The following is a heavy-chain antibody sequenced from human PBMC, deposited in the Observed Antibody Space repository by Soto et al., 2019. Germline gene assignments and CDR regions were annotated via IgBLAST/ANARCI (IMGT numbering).Heavy chain of an antibody. Sequence: SQTLSLTCTVSGGSISSGGYYWSWIRQHPGKGPEWIGYIYYSGSTYYNPSLKSRVTISVDTSKNQFSLKLSSVTAADTAVYYCARDSCSSTSCYSNYYYGMDVWGQGTTVTVS. J-gene: IGHJ6*02. CDR1: GGSISSGGYY. D-gene: IGHD2-2*01. CDR3: ARDSCSSTSCYSNYYYGMDV. V-gene: IGHV4-31*03. CDR2: IYYSGST.